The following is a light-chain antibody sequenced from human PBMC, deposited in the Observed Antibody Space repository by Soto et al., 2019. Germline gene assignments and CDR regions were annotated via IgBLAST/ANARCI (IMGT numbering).Light chain of an antibody. CDR2: GAA. Sequence: EVVLRQSPGTLSLSPGERATLSCRASQNVNNNYLAWYQQKPCQAPRLLIYGAANRATGIPGRFSGSGSGTHLNLTISRLEPEDFAVFYCQQYADSPSTFGQGHKLQIK. J-gene: IGKJ2*01. CDR1: QNVNNNY. V-gene: IGKV3-20*01. CDR3: QQYADSPST.